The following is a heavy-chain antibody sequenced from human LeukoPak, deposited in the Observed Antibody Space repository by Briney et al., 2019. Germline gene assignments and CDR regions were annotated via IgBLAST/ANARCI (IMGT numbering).Heavy chain of an antibody. CDR2: IPSSGVST. V-gene: IGHV3-23*01. D-gene: IGHD3-22*01. J-gene: IGHJ4*02. Sequence: PGGSLRLSCAASGFTFSNFAMSWVRQAPGKGLGWVSGIPSSGVSTYYADSVKGRFTISRDNSKNTLYLQMNSLRAEDTAVYYCASRSGYYYGSTYDYWGQGTLVTVSS. CDR3: ASRSGYYYGSTYDY. CDR1: GFTFSNFA.